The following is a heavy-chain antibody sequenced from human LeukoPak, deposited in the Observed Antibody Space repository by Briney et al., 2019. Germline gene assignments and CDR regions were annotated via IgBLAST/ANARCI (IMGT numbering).Heavy chain of an antibody. CDR2: INPRGGSA. Sequence: ASVKVSCKASGYTFTSYYMHWVRQAPGQGFEWMGIINPRGGSASSAQKFQGRVTLTGDTSTSTVYMELSSLRSEDTAVYYCARDYHGSGSLTTFDYWGQGTLVTISS. J-gene: IGHJ4*02. CDR1: GYTFTSYY. V-gene: IGHV1-46*01. CDR3: ARDYHGSGSLTTFDY. D-gene: IGHD3-10*01.